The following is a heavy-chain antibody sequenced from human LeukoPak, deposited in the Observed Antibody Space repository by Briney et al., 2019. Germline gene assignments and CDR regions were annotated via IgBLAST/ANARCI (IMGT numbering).Heavy chain of an antibody. CDR3: AKAGTTNCYYYYMDV. J-gene: IGHJ6*03. CDR2: NCGSGGTT. CDR1: GFTLSSYA. Sequence: AGGSLRLSCAASGFTLSSYAMSWVRQAPGKGLEWVSANCGSGGTTYYADSVEGRFTVSRDFSKDTLYLQMDSLRAEDTAVYFCAKAGTTNCYYYYMDVWGKGTTVTVSS. D-gene: IGHD1-7*01. V-gene: IGHV3-23*01.